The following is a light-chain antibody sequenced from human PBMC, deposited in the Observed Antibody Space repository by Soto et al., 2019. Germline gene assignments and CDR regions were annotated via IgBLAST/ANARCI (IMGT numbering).Light chain of an antibody. Sequence: QSALTQPASVSGSPGQSIAISCTGTSSDVGAYDFVSWYQQHPDKAPKLLIYEVSNRPSGVSDRFSGSKSVNTATLTISGLQAEDEADYYCSSHTTSNTQVFGTGTKLTVL. CDR1: SSDVGAYDF. V-gene: IGLV2-14*03. CDR2: EVS. J-gene: IGLJ1*01. CDR3: SSHTTSNTQV.